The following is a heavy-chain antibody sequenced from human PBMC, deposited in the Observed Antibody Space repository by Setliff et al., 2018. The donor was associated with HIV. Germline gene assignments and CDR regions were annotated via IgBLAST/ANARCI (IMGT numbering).Heavy chain of an antibody. Sequence: GASVKVSCKASGYTFTSYDISWVRQAPGQGLEWMGWISAYNGNTNYAQKLQGRVTMTTDTSTSTAYMELRSLRSDDTAVYYCAREIGDYYDSSPTTCFHNYFDPWGLGTLVTVSS. CDR2: ISAYNGNT. D-gene: IGHD3-22*01. CDR3: AREIGDYYDSSPTTCFHNYFDP. J-gene: IGHJ5*02. V-gene: IGHV1-18*01. CDR1: GYTFTSYD.